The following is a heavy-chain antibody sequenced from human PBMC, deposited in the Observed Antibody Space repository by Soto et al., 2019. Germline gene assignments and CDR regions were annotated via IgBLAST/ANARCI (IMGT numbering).Heavy chain of an antibody. CDR1: GGTFSSYA. Sequence: GASVKVSCKASGGTFSSYAISWVRQAPGQGLEWMGGIIPIFGTANYAQKFQGRVTITADESTSTAYMELSSLRSEDTAVYYCARGPIPQANFVWLLSPYYGMHVWGQTTTVTV. V-gene: IGHV1-69*13. J-gene: IGHJ6*02. D-gene: IGHD3-9*01. CDR3: ARGPIPQANFVWLLSPYYGMHV. CDR2: IIPIFGTA.